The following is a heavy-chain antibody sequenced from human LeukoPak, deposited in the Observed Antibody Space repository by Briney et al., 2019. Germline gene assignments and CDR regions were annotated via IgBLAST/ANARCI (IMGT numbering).Heavy chain of an antibody. CDR3: ARGWGNFDY. J-gene: IGHJ4*02. D-gene: IGHD2-8*02. V-gene: IGHV3-11*04. CDR2: ISCSGTSI. CDR1: GFTFSDYY. Sequence: GGSLRLSCAAPGFTFSDYYMTWIRQAPGKGLEWFSYISCSGTSIDYADSVKGRFTISRDNGKNSLYLQMDSLRAEGTAVYYCARGWGNFDYWGQGTLVTVSS.